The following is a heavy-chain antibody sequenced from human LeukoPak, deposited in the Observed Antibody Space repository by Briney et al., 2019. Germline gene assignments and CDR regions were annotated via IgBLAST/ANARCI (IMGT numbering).Heavy chain of an antibody. V-gene: IGHV3-21*01. CDR2: ISSSSSYI. J-gene: IGHJ6*03. Sequence: GGSLRLSCAASGFTFSSYSMNWVRQAPGKGLEWVSSISSSSSYIYYAESVKGRFTISRDNAKNSLYLQMNSLRAEDTAVYYCARDAGPDYSNYQGYYYNYMDVWAKGPRSPSP. CDR3: ARDAGPDYSNYQGYYYNYMDV. CDR1: GFTFSSYS. D-gene: IGHD4-11*01.